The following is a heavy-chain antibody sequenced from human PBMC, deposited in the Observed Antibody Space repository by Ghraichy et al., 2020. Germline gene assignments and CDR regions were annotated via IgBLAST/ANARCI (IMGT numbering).Heavy chain of an antibody. V-gene: IGHV3-30*18. CDR1: GFTFSRYG. CDR2: TSYDGNNK. CDR3: AKERDTSGYYSFRGDYYGMDV. D-gene: IGHD3-3*01. Sequence: LSLTCAASGFTFSRYGMHWVRQAPGEGLEWVAVTSYDGNNKNYADSVKGRFTISRDNSKNTLYLQMNSLRAEDTGVYYCAKERDTSGYYSFRGDYYGMDVWGQGTTVTVSS. J-gene: IGHJ6*02.